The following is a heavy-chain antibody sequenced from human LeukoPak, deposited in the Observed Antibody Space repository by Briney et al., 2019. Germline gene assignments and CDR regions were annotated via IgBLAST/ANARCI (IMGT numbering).Heavy chain of an antibody. J-gene: IGHJ6*02. CDR2: IYYSGST. CDR1: GGSISSSSYY. Sequence: PSETLSLTCTVPGGSISSSSYYWGWIRQPPGKGLEWIGSIYYSGSTYYNPSLKSRVTISVDTSKNQFSLKLSSVTAADTAVYYCARYVYDFVSGSYYPYYYYYGMDVWGQGTTVTVSS. CDR3: ARYVYDFVSGSYYPYYYYYGMDV. D-gene: IGHD3-16*01. V-gene: IGHV4-39*07.